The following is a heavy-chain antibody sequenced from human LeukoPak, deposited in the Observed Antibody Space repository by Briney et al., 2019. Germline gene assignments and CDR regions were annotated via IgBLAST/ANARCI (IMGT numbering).Heavy chain of an antibody. CDR2: IYTSGST. V-gene: IGHV4-4*07. Sequence: TSETLSLTCTVSGGSISSYYWSWIRQPAGKGLEWIGRIYTSGSTNYNPSLKSRVTMSVDMSKNQFSLKLSSVTAADTAVYYCASVERPHRAFDIWGQGTMVTVSS. CDR3: ASVERPHRAFDI. J-gene: IGHJ3*02. CDR1: GGSISSYY. D-gene: IGHD1-1*01.